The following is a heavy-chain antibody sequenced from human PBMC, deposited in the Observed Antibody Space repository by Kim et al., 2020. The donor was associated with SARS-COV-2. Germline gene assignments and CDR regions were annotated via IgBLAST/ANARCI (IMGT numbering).Heavy chain of an antibody. D-gene: IGHD3-10*01. CDR3: AKEWGRYGSGSYFGY. CDR1: GFTFDDYA. CDR2: ISWNSGSI. Sequence: GGSLRLSCAASGFTFDDYAMHWVRQAPGKGLEWVSGISWNSGSIGYADSVKGRLTISRDNAKNSLYLQMNRLRTGDEALYYYAKEWGRYGSGSYFGYWGQGTLVTVSS. V-gene: IGHV3-9*01. J-gene: IGHJ4*02.